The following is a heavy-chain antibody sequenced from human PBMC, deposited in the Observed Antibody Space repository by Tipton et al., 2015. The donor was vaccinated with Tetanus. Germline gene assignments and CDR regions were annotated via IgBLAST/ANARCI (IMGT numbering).Heavy chain of an antibody. CDR1: GDSISSSTYY. CDR2: IDYSGNT. CDR3: ARRIRSSAVFDY. V-gene: IGHV4-39*01. Sequence: TLSLTCSVSGDSISSSTYYWDWVRQPPGKGLEWIGRIDYSGNTYYNSSLKSRVTVSRDTSKNQFYLEMSSVTAADTAVYYCARRIRSSAVFDYWGQGTLVTVSS. J-gene: IGHJ4*02. D-gene: IGHD3-22*01.